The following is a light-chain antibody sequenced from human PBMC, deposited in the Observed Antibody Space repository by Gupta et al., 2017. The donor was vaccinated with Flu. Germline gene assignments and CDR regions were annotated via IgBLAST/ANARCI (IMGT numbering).Light chain of an antibody. Sequence: SLGERSTINCKSSQSGLHSSSNKQYLAWYQQKRGQPPKLLFSWASTRESGVPDRFSGSGSGTDFTLTISSLQAEDVAVYYCQQDDSTPRTFGQGTKVEIK. CDR2: WAS. V-gene: IGKV4-1*01. J-gene: IGKJ1*01. CDR3: QQDDSTPRT. CDR1: QSGLHSSSNKQY.